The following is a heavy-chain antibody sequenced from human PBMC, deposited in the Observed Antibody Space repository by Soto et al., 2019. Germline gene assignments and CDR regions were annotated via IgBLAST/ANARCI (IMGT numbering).Heavy chain of an antibody. D-gene: IGHD3-9*01. CDR2: INSDGSST. Sequence: GGSLRLSCAASGFTFSSYWMNWVRQAPGKGLVWVSRINSDGSSTSYADSVKGRFTISRDNAKNTLYLQMNSLRAEDTAVYYCARQWTNYDILPAYFQYYFDYWGQGTLVTLSS. V-gene: IGHV3-74*01. CDR1: GFTFSSYW. J-gene: IGHJ4*02. CDR3: ARQWTNYDILPAYFQYYFDY.